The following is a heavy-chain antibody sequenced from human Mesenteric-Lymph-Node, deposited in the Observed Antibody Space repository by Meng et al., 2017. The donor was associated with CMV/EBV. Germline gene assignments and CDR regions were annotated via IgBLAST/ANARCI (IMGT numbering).Heavy chain of an antibody. Sequence: GESLKISCAASGSIFSSYAMHWVRQAPGKGLEWVAVISYDGSNKYYADSVKGRFTISRDNSKNTLYLQMNNLKAEDTAVYYCARDSSGYYYSWGDYWGQGTLVTVSS. J-gene: IGHJ4*02. CDR2: ISYDGSNK. D-gene: IGHD3-22*01. CDR1: GSIFSSYA. CDR3: ARDSSGYYYSWGDY. V-gene: IGHV3-30-3*01.